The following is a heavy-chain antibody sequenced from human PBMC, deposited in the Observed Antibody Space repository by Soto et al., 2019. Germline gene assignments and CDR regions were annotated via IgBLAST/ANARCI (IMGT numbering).Heavy chain of an antibody. CDR2: INPSGGST. D-gene: IGHD4-4*01. Sequence: GASVKVSCKAPGYTLTSYYMHWVRQAPGQGLEWMGIINPSGGSTNYAQKFQGRVTMTRDTSTSTVYMELSSLRSEDTAVYYCARYDYNGYYFDYWGQGTLVTVSS. J-gene: IGHJ4*02. CDR3: ARYDYNGYYFDY. CDR1: GYTLTSYY. V-gene: IGHV1-46*01.